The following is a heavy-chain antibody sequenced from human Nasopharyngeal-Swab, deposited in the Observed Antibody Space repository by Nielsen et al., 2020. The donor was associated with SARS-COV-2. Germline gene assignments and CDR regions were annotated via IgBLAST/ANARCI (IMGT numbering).Heavy chain of an antibody. J-gene: IGHJ6*02. CDR2: IIPIFGTA. CDR3: ARGSDYDYYYYGMDV. Sequence: VRRASGHGFEWMGGIIPIFGTANYAQKFQGRVTITADESTSTAYMELSSLRSEDTAVYYCARGSDYDYYYYGMDVWGQGTTVTVSS. V-gene: IGHV1-69*01. D-gene: IGHD4-17*01.